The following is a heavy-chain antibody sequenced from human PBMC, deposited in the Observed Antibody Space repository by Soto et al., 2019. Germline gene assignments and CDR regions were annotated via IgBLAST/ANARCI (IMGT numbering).Heavy chain of an antibody. Sequence: PGGSLRLSCAASGFTFSGSAMHWVRQASGKGLEWVGRIRSKANSYATAYAASVKGRFTISRDDAKNSLYLQMNSLRAEDTALYYCAKDMGIAVAGPSIGMDVWGQGTTVTVAS. D-gene: IGHD6-19*01. J-gene: IGHJ6*02. CDR3: AKDMGIAVAGPSIGMDV. CDR1: GFTFSGSA. V-gene: IGHV3-73*01. CDR2: IRSKANSYAT.